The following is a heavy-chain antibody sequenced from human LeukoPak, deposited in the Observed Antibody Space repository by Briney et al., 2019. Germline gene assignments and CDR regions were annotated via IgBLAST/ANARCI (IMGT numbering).Heavy chain of an antibody. Sequence: SETLSLTCAVSGGSISSSNWWSWVRQPPGKGLEWIGEIYHSGSTNYNPSLKSRVTISVDTSKNHFSLKLTSVTAADTAVYYCARDVAARQGFDYWGQGTLVTVSS. CDR1: GGSISSSNW. CDR2: IYHSGST. J-gene: IGHJ4*02. D-gene: IGHD6-6*01. CDR3: ARDVAARQGFDY. V-gene: IGHV4-4*02.